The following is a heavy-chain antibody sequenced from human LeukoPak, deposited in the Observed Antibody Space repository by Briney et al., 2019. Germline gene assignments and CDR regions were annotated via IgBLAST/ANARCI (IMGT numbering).Heavy chain of an antibody. V-gene: IGHV1-69*13. CDR1: GYTFTSYG. CDR2: IIPIFGTA. Sequence: ASVKVSCKASGYTFTSYGISWVRQAPGQGLEWMGGIIPIFGTANYAQKFQGRVTITADESTSTAYMELSSLRSEDTAVYYCARGVGATIWTIDYWGQGTLVTVSS. D-gene: IGHD1-26*01. CDR3: ARGVGATIWTIDY. J-gene: IGHJ4*02.